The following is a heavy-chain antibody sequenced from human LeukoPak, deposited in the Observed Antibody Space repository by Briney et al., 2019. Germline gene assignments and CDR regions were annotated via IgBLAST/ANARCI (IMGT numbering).Heavy chain of an antibody. V-gene: IGHV5-51*01. CDR3: ARHSSAIYYFDY. J-gene: IGHJ4*02. Sequence: GESLQISCKGSGYSFTSYWIGWGRQMPGKGREWMGIIYPGDSDTRYSPSFQGQVTISAEKSISTAYLQWSSLKASDTAMYYCARHSSAIYYFDYWGQGTLVTVSS. CDR2: IYPGDSDT. CDR1: GYSFTSYW. D-gene: IGHD2-2*01.